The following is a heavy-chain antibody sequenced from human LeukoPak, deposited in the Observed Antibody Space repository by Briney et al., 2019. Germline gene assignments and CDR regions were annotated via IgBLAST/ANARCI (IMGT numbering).Heavy chain of an antibody. Sequence: ASVKVSCKASGGTFSSYAISWVRQAPGQGLEWMGRIIPIFGTANYAQKFQGRVTITTDESTSTAYMELSSLRSEDTAVYYCATPTSGGIRTTVAMVAVLDAFDIWGQGTMVTVSS. CDR1: GGTFSSYA. D-gene: IGHD4-11*01. CDR3: ATPTSGGIRTTVAMVAVLDAFDI. J-gene: IGHJ3*02. CDR2: IIPIFGTA. V-gene: IGHV1-69*05.